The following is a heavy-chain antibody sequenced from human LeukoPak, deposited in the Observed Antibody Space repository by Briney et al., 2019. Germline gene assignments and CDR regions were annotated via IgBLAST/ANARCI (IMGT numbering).Heavy chain of an antibody. CDR1: GDSITSYY. Sequence: SETLSLTCSVPGDSITSYYWSWIRQPPGKGLEWIGYIYHSGSTNYNPSLKSRVTISIDTSKNQFSLKLSSVTAADTAVYYCAKASSGWYGLFDSWGQGTLVTVSS. V-gene: IGHV4-59*01. CDR2: IYHSGST. CDR3: AKASSGWYGLFDS. J-gene: IGHJ4*02. D-gene: IGHD6-19*01.